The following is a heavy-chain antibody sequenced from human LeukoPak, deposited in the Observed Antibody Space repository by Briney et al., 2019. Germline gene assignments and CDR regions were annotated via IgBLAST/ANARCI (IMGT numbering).Heavy chain of an antibody. V-gene: IGHV3-74*01. CDR1: GFTFSSYW. D-gene: IGHD3-10*01. J-gene: IGHJ6*02. Sequence: GGSLRLSCAASGFTFSSYWMHWVRHAPGKGLVWVSRINSDGSSTSYADSVKGRFTISRDNAKNTLYLQMNSLRAEDTAVYYCARNDYPASTLGIGMVRGVSSNYYYGMDVWGQGTTVTVSS. CDR2: INSDGSST. CDR3: ARNDYPASTLGIGMVRGVSSNYYYGMDV.